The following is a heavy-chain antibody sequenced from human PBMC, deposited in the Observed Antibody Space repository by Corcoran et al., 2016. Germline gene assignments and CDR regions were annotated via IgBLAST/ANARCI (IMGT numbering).Heavy chain of an antibody. CDR3: VRATTMVRGVIGSPFGY. CDR1: GGTFSSYA. J-gene: IGHJ4*02. Sequence: QVQLVQSGAEVKKPGSSVKVSCKASGGTFSSYAISWVRQAPGQGLEWMGGIIPIFGTANYAQKFQGRVTITADESTSTAYMELSSLRSEDTAVYYCVRATTMVRGVIGSPFGYWGQGTLVTVSS. D-gene: IGHD3-10*01. V-gene: IGHV1-69*01. CDR2: IIPIFGTA.